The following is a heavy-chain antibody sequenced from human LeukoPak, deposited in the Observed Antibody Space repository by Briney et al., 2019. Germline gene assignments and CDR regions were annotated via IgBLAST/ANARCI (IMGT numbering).Heavy chain of an antibody. CDR3: ARDHHALYYYYGMDV. Sequence: PGRSLRLSCAASGFTFSSYEMNWVRQAPGKGLEWVSYISSSGSTIYYADSVKGRFTISRGNAKNSLYLQMNSLRAEDTAVYYCARDHHALYYYYGMDVWGQGTTVTVSS. D-gene: IGHD1-14*01. CDR1: GFTFSSYE. V-gene: IGHV3-48*03. CDR2: ISSSGSTI. J-gene: IGHJ6*02.